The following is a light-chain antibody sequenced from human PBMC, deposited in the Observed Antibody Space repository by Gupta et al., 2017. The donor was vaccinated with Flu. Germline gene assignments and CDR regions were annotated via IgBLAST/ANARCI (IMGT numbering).Light chain of an antibody. Sequence: EIVLTPSPGTLSLSPGERATLSCRASQSVSSSYLAWYQQKPGQAPRLLIYGASRRATGIPDRFSGSGSGTDFTLTISRLEPEDFAVYYCQQYGSSPRTFGQGTKLEIK. J-gene: IGKJ2*01. CDR3: QQYGSSPRT. CDR1: QSVSSSY. CDR2: GAS. V-gene: IGKV3-20*01.